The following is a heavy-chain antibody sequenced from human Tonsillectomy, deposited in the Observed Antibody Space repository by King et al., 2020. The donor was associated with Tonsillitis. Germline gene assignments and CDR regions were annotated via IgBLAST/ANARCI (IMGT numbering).Heavy chain of an antibody. CDR2: ISSSGNYI. Sequence: VQLVESGGGLVKPGGSLRLSCAASGFTFSTYSMNWVRQAPGKGLEWVSSISSSGNYIYYADSVKGRFTISRDNAKNSLYLQMNSLRAEDTAVYYCARDLDSRSFFGLMGFDYWGQGPLVTVSS. CDR3: ARDLDSRSFFGLMGFDY. J-gene: IGHJ4*02. CDR1: GFTFSTYS. V-gene: IGHV3-21*01. D-gene: IGHD3-22*01.